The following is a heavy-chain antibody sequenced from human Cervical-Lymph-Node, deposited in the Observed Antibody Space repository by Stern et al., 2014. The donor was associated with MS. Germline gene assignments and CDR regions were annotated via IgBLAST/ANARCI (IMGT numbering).Heavy chain of an antibody. J-gene: IGHJ4*02. D-gene: IGHD6-13*01. Sequence: VHLVESGGGVVQPGGSLRLSCAASGFTFSSYGMHWVRQAPGQGLEWVAVISYDGSNKYYADSGKGRITISRDNSKNTLYLQMNSLRAEDTAVYYCARGIATDYWGQGTLVTVSS. CDR2: ISYDGSNK. CDR1: GFTFSSYG. CDR3: ARGIATDY. V-gene: IGHV3-30*03.